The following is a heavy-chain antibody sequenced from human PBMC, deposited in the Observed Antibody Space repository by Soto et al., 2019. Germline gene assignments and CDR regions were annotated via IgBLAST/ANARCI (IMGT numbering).Heavy chain of an antibody. Sequence: GGSLRLSXAASGFTFSSYSMNWVRQTPGKGLEWVSSISSSSSYIYYADSVKGRFTISRDNAKNSLYLQMNSLRAEDTAVYYCARVSRDRGSDAFDIWGQGTMVTVSS. D-gene: IGHD3-10*01. CDR3: ARVSRDRGSDAFDI. V-gene: IGHV3-21*01. CDR2: ISSSSSYI. J-gene: IGHJ3*02. CDR1: GFTFSSYS.